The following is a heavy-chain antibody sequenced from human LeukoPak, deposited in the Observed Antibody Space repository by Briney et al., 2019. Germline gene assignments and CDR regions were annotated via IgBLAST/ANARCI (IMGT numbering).Heavy chain of an antibody. CDR2: ITSGRYT. CDR3: ATTGS. Sequence: GGSLRLSCAASGFTFSDYYMSWIRQAPGKGLEWVSYITSGRYTNYADSVKGRFTISRDNAKNSLYLQMNSLRAEDTAVYYCATTGSWGQGTLVTVSS. J-gene: IGHJ5*02. V-gene: IGHV3-11*03. D-gene: IGHD1-7*01. CDR1: GFTFSDYY.